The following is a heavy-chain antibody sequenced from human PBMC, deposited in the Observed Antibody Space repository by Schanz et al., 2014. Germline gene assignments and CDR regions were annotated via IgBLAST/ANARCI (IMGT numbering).Heavy chain of an antibody. V-gene: IGHV3-33*08. Sequence: QVQLVESGGGLVKPGGSLRLSCAASGFTFSDYYMSWIRQAPGKGLEWVAIIWYDGSNKYYADSVKGRFTISRDNSKNTLFLQMSSLRAEDTAVYYCARDGDFDYWGQGTLVTVSS. CDR2: IWYDGSNK. J-gene: IGHJ4*02. CDR3: ARDGDFDY. CDR1: GFTFSDYY.